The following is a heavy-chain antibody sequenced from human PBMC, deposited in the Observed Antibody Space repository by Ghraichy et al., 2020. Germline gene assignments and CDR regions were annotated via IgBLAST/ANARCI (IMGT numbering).Heavy chain of an antibody. D-gene: IGHD2-15*01. J-gene: IGHJ6*02. CDR3: ARHGRSVGYCSGGSCPRSYYYGMDV. Sequence: SETLSLTCTVSGGSISSYYWSWIRQPPGKGLEWIGYIYYSGSTNYNPSLKSRVTISVDTSKNQFSLKLSSVTAADTAVYYCARHGRSVGYCSGGSCPRSYYYGMDVWGQGTTVTVSS. CDR1: GGSISSYY. V-gene: IGHV4-59*08. CDR2: IYYSGST.